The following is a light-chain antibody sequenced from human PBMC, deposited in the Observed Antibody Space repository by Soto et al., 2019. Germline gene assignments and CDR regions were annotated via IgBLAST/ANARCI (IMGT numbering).Light chain of an antibody. CDR1: SSNIGAGYD. CDR3: QSYDSSLSGPRYV. V-gene: IGLV1-40*01. Sequence: QSVLTQPPSVSGAPGQRVTISCTGSSSNIGAGYDVHWYQQRPATAPKLLIYGNSNRPSGVPDRFSGSKSGTSASLAITGLQAEDEADYYCQSYDSSLSGPRYVFGTGTKLTVL. J-gene: IGLJ1*01. CDR2: GNS.